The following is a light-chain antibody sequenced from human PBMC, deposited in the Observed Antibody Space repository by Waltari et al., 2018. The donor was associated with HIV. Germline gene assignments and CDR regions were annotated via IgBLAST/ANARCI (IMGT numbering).Light chain of an antibody. J-gene: IGKJ2*01. CDR2: GAS. CDR3: HQYNDWPYT. Sequence: LMQFPNTLPVSPGEGGTLTSRASQGVRTNVAWYQQRSGQAPRLFIYGASSRPAGFPARFTGGGSGAEVTLTISSLQFEDFAGYFCHQYNDWPYTFGQGTKLDSK. CDR1: QGVRTN. V-gene: IGKV3-15*01.